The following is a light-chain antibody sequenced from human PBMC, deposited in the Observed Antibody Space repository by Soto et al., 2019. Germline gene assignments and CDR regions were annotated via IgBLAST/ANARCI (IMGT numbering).Light chain of an antibody. CDR1: SSVVGGYNY. Sequence: QSALTQPASVSGSPGQSITISCTGTSSVVGGYNYVSWYQQHPGKAPKLIIYEVTNRPSGVSSRFSGSKSGDTASLTISGLQAEDEADYYCSSYTRSSRPVFGVGTKLTVL. V-gene: IGLV2-14*01. J-gene: IGLJ3*02. CDR2: EVT. CDR3: SSYTRSSRPV.